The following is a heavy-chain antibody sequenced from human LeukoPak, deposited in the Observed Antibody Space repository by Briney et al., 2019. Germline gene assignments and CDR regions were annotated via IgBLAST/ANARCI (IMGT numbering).Heavy chain of an antibody. D-gene: IGHD7-27*01. Sequence: SETLSLTCTVSGGSISSYYWSWIRQPPGKGLEWIGYIYYSGSTYYNPSLKSRVTISVDTSKNQFSLKLSSVTAADTAVYYCARGQDWGSPDYWGQGTLVTVSS. V-gene: IGHV4-59*12. CDR3: ARGQDWGSPDY. CDR2: IYYSGST. CDR1: GGSISSYY. J-gene: IGHJ4*02.